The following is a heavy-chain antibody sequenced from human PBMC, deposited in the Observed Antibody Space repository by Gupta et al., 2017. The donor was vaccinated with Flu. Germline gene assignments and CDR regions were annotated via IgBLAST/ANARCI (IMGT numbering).Heavy chain of an antibody. Sequence: QVQLVQSGGGVVEPGTSLRLSCAASGFTFRHYGMHWVRQAPGKGLEGIAVMSDDGRNQWYADFVRGRFTISRDNSKNTLFLQMNSLRADDTAVYYCAKGGRHNWNYDGDYGGQGTLVTVSS. CDR3: AKGGRHNWNYDGDY. V-gene: IGHV3-30*18. CDR2: MSDDGRNQ. CDR1: GFTFRHYG. D-gene: IGHD1-7*01. J-gene: IGHJ4*02.